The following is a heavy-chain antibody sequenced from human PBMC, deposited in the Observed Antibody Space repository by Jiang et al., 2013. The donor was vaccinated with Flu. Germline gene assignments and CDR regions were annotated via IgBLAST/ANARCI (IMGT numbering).Heavy chain of an antibody. V-gene: IGHV3-23*01. J-gene: IGHJ6*02. Sequence: VQLLESGGGLVQPGGSLRLSCAASGFTFSDYAMTWVRQAPGKGLEWVSGILSTGSSTDYADSVKGRFTISRDNSKNTLYLQMNSLRGEDMAIYYCAKGHLSGSYTLGMDVWGQGTTVTVSS. CDR3: AKGHLSGSYTLGMDV. CDR2: ILSTGSST. D-gene: IGHD3-10*01. CDR1: GFTFSDYA.